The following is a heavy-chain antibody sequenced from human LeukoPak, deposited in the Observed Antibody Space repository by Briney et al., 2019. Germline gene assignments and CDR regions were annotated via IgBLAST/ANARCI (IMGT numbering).Heavy chain of an antibody. Sequence: SETLSLTCTVSGGSIRSSNYYWGWIRQPPGKGLEWIGSIYYTGSTNSNPSLKSRLTMSVNTSKNQFSLKLTSLTAADTAVYYCAGGSSWYNWYDPWGQGTLVTVSS. D-gene: IGHD6-13*01. V-gene: IGHV4-39*01. CDR2: IYYTGST. CDR3: AGGSSWYNWYDP. J-gene: IGHJ5*02. CDR1: GGSIRSSNYY.